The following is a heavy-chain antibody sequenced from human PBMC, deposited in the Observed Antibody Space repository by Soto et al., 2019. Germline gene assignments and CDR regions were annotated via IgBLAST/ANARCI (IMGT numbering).Heavy chain of an antibody. Sequence: QVQLVESGGGVVQPGRSLRLSCAASGFTFSHYAMHWVRQAPGKGLEWVALMSYDGSNEYYADSVKGRFTISRDNSKNTPYMQMNSVRAEETAVYYCATYGSDDVDSCCQGSLVTVPS. CDR3: ATYGSDDVDS. J-gene: IGHJ4*02. V-gene: IGHV3-30*03. CDR2: MSYDGSNE. D-gene: IGHD1-26*01. CDR1: GFTFSHYA.